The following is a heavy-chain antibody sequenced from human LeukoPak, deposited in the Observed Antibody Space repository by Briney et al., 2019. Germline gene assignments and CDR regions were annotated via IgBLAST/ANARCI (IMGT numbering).Heavy chain of an antibody. V-gene: IGHV3-73*01. CDR1: GFTFGGSA. CDR2: IRSKANSYAT. CDR3: TSPDIVVVPAAMSRPYYYGMDV. J-gene: IGHJ6*02. Sequence: GGSLRLSCAASGFTFGGSAMHWVRQASGKGLEWVGRIRSKANSYATAYAASVKGRFTISRDDSKNTAYLQMNSLKTEDTAVYYCTSPDIVVVPAAMSRPYYYGMDVWGQGTTVTVSS. D-gene: IGHD2-2*01.